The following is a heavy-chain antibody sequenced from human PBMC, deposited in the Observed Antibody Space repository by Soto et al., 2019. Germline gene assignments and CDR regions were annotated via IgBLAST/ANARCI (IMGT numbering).Heavy chain of an antibody. D-gene: IGHD4-17*01. CDR3: ARGPYGDYPIWWFDP. Sequence: ASVKVSCKASGYAFTIYCISWVRQAPGQGLEWMGWISAYNGNTNYAQKLQGRVTVTTDESTSTAYMELRSLRSEDTAVYYCARGPYGDYPIWWFDPWGQGTLVTVSS. J-gene: IGHJ5*02. CDR2: ISAYNGNT. V-gene: IGHV1-18*01. CDR1: GYAFTIYC.